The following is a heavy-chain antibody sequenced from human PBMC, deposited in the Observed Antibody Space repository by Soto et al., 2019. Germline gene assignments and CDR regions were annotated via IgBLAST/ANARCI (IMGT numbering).Heavy chain of an antibody. CDR3: AKDGWMSTIRGDAFNI. CDR1: GFTFSNYG. D-gene: IGHD1-1*01. Sequence: ESGGAVVQPGRSLRLSCAASGFTFSNYGMHWVRQAPGKGLEWVAFVSYRGTNKYYADSVKGRFTISRDDSKNTLYLQMNSLRAEDTAVYFCAKDGWMSTIRGDAFNIWGQGTVVTVSS. J-gene: IGHJ3*02. CDR2: VSYRGTNK. V-gene: IGHV3-30*18.